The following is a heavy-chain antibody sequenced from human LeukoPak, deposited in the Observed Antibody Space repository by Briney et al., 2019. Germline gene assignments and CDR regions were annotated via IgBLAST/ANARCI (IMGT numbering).Heavy chain of an antibody. CDR1: GGSISSYY. J-gene: IGHJ4*02. CDR2: IYYSGST. D-gene: IGHD6-19*01. Sequence: SETLSLTCTVSGGSISSYYWSWTRQPPGKGLEWIGYIYYSGSTNYNPSLKSRVTISVDTSKNQFSLKLSSVTAADTAVYYCAGSSGWYVDYWGQGTLVTVSS. CDR3: AGSSGWYVDY. V-gene: IGHV4-59*08.